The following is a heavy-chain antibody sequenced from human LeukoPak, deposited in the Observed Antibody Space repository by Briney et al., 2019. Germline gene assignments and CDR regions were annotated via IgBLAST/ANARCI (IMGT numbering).Heavy chain of an antibody. Sequence: SETLSLTCTVYGGSISSYYWSWIRQPPGKGLEWIGYIYYSGTTNYNPSLKSRVAISVDTSKNQFSLKLSSVTAADTAVYYCARGVYIAAAQYGYWGQGTLVTVSS. CDR3: ARGVYIAAAQYGY. CDR2: IYYSGTT. CDR1: GGSISSYY. J-gene: IGHJ4*02. V-gene: IGHV4-59*01. D-gene: IGHD6-13*01.